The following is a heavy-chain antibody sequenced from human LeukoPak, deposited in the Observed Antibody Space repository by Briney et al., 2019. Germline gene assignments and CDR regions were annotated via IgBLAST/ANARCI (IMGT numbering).Heavy chain of an antibody. CDR3: AKEGDTAMVTSAFDI. V-gene: IGHV3-64*04. CDR1: GFVFSIYT. CDR2: ISGSGNGFSI. D-gene: IGHD5-18*01. J-gene: IGHJ3*02. Sequence: GGSLRLSCSASGFVFSIYTMYWVRQTPGKGPEYVSTISGSGNGFSIYYADSVKGRFTISRDDSKSILYLQMNSLRAEDTAVYYCAKEGDTAMVTSAFDIWGQGTMVTVSS.